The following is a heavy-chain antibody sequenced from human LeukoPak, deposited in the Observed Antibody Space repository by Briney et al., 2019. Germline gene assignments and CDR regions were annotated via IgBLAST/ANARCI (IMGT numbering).Heavy chain of an antibody. CDR3: ARHGSSGWYWDGRFDP. J-gene: IGHJ5*02. V-gene: IGHV4-39*01. CDR2: IYYSGST. CDR1: GGSISSSSYY. D-gene: IGHD6-19*01. Sequence: SETLSLTCTVSGGSISSSSYYWGWIRQPPGKGLEWIGSIYYSGSTYYNPSLKSRVTISVDTSKNQFSLKLSSVTAADTAVYYCARHGSSGWYWDGRFDPWGQGTLVTVSS.